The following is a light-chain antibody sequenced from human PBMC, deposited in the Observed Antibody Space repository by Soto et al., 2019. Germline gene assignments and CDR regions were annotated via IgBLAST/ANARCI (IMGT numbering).Light chain of an antibody. CDR3: AAWDDSLSGWV. J-gene: IGLJ3*02. V-gene: IGLV1-44*01. Sequence: QSVLTQPPSASGTPGQRVTISCSGSSSNIGSYNVNWYQQLPGTAPKLLIYSNNQRPSGVPGRFSGSKSGTSASLAISGLQSDDESDYYCAAWDDSLSGWVFGGGTKLTVL. CDR1: SSNIGSYN. CDR2: SNN.